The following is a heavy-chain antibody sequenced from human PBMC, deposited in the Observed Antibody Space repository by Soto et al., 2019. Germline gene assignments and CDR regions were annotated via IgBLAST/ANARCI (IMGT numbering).Heavy chain of an antibody. J-gene: IGHJ5*02. V-gene: IGHV4-4*02. CDR3: ATLPPRIVVVMTDLPT. Sequence: QLRESGPGLVKPSGTLSLTCFVSGASISSTYWWSWVRQTPGKRLEWIGQIYHTGTTSYNPSLKNRVTISLDKSINQFSLRLTSMTAADTAVHYCATLPPRIVVVMTDLPTWGQGTLVTVSS. CDR2: IYHTGTT. D-gene: IGHD2-15*01. CDR1: GASISSTYW.